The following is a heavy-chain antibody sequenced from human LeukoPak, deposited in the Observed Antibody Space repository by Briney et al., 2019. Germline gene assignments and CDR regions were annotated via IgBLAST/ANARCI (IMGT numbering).Heavy chain of an antibody. J-gene: IGHJ6*02. CDR2: IYYSGST. Sequence: PSETLSLTCTVSGGSVSSGSYYWSWIRQPPGKGLEWIGYIYYSGSTNYNPSLKSRVTISVDTSKNQFSLKLSSVTAADTAVYYCARVAGGYSSGWYNYYYYYGMDVWGQGTTVTVSS. CDR3: ARVAGGYSSGWYNYYYYYGMDV. V-gene: IGHV4-61*01. D-gene: IGHD6-19*01. CDR1: GGSVSSGSYY.